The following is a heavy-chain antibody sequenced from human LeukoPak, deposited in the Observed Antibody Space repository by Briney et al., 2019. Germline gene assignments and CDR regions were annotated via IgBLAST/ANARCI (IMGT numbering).Heavy chain of an antibody. J-gene: IGHJ5*02. V-gene: IGHV1-69*05. CDR3: ARDPAALDYYGSGSYRGWFDP. Sequence: SVKVSCKASGGTFSSYAISWVRQAPGQGLEWMGRIIPIFGTANYAQKFQGRLTITTDESTSTAYMELSSLRFEDTAVYYCARDPAALDYYGSGSYRGWFDPWGQGTLVTVFS. CDR2: IIPIFGTA. D-gene: IGHD3-10*01. CDR1: GGTFSSYA.